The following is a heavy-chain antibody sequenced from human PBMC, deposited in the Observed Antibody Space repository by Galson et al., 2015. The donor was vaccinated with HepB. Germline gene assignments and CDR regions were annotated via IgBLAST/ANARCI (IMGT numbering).Heavy chain of an antibody. V-gene: IGHV3-30*02. CDR1: GFTFSSYG. CDR3: ANPRIAVVSTFDY. Sequence: SLRLSCAASGFTFSSYGMHWVRQAPGKGLEWVAFIRYDGSNKYYADSVKGRFTISRDNSKNTLYLQMNSLRAEDTAVYYCANPRIAVVSTFDYWGQGTLVTVSS. CDR2: IRYDGSNK. J-gene: IGHJ4*02. D-gene: IGHD6-19*01.